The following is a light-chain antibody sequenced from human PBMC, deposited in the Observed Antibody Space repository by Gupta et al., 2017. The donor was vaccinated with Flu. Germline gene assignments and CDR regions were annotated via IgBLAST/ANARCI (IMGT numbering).Light chain of an antibody. CDR1: NSNIENNA. CDR2: YDD. Sequence: RVAISCSGINSNIENNAVNWYQQLPGKAPKLLIYYDDFLPSGVSGRFSGSKSGASASLAISGLQADDEADYYCAAWDDSLNGVVFGGGTRLTVL. J-gene: IGLJ2*01. V-gene: IGLV1-36*01. CDR3: AAWDDSLNGVV.